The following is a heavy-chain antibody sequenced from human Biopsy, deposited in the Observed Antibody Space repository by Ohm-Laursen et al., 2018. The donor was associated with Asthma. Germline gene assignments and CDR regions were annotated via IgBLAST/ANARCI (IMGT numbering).Heavy chain of an antibody. Sequence: SETLPLTCSVAGGSISISGFYWGWIRQPPGKGLEWIGSIHYSGSTYFNPSLKSRVTIFVDTSKNQFSLKVDSVTAADTAVYYCARLTGNFRIDYWGQGTLVTVSS. J-gene: IGHJ4*02. CDR2: IHYSGST. D-gene: IGHD4-23*01. CDR1: GGSISISGFY. V-gene: IGHV4-39*01. CDR3: ARLTGNFRIDY.